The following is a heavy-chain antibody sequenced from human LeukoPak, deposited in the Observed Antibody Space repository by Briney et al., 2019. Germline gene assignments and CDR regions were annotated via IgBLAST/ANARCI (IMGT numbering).Heavy chain of an antibody. CDR1: GFTFSGYG. D-gene: IGHD5-24*01. CDR2: LRYDGSNT. Sequence: PGGSLRLSCAASGFTFSGYGMHWVRQAPGKGLEWVAFLRYDGSNTYYADSVKGRFTIATDNSKNTLYLQMNSLRAEDTAVYYCAKDSGVGMATTFSILDIWGQGTMVTVSS. J-gene: IGHJ3*02. CDR3: AKDSGVGMATTFSILDI. V-gene: IGHV3-30*02.